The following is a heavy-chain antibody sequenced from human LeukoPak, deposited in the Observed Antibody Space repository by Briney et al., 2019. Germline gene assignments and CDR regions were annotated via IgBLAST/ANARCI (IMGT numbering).Heavy chain of an antibody. CDR2: IYHSGKS. D-gene: IGHD2-2*02. J-gene: IGHJ6*02. CDR3: ARGAYPHYYAMDV. CDR1: GDSISNGVKY. Sequence: SETLSLTCTVSGDSISNGVKYWSWVRQHPGRGLEWIGYIYHSGKSYYNPSLKSRITMSVDTSKNQFSLNLSSVTAADTAVYYCARGAYPHYYAMDVWGQGTTVTVSS. V-gene: IGHV4-31*03.